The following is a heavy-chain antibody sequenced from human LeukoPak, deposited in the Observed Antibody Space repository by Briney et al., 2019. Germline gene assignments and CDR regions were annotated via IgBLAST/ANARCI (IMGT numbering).Heavy chain of an antibody. CDR3: ARGYDSSGNHWGLYGMDV. D-gene: IGHD3-22*01. V-gene: IGHV3-30-3*01. J-gene: IGHJ6*02. CDR2: ISYDGSDK. CDR1: GFTFSSYA. Sequence: PGGSLRLSCVVSGFTFSSYAIHWVRQAPGKGLEWVAVISYDGSDKYYADSVKGRFTISRDNSKNTLYLQMNSLRAEDTAVYYCARGYDSSGNHWGLYGMDVWGQGTPVTVSS.